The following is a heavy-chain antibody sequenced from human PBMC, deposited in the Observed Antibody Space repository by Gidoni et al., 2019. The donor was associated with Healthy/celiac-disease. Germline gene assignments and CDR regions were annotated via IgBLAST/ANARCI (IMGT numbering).Heavy chain of an antibody. J-gene: IGHJ4*02. CDR3: ARGMSSGWYSFDY. CDR1: GFTFSSYV. Sequence: VPLVESGGGVVQPGRSLRLSRAASGFTFSSYVMHWVRQAPGKGLEWVAVISDDGSNKYYADSVKGRFTISRDNPKNTLYLQMNSLRAEDTAVYYCARGMSSGWYSFDYWGQGTLVTVSS. CDR2: ISDDGSNK. V-gene: IGHV3-30-3*01. D-gene: IGHD6-19*01.